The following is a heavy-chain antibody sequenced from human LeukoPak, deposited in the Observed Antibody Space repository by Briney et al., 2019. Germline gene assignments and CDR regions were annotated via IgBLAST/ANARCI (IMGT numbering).Heavy chain of an antibody. CDR2: IYYSGST. CDR1: GGSISSYY. V-gene: IGHV4-59*01. J-gene: IGHJ6*03. Sequence: SETLSLTCTVSGGSISSYYWSWIRQPPGKGLEWIGYIYYSGSTNYNPSLKSRVTISVDTSKNQFSLKLSSVTAADTAVYYCARDAKVGSSYYYYMDVWGKGTTVTVSS. D-gene: IGHD2-15*01. CDR3: ARDAKVGSSYYYYMDV.